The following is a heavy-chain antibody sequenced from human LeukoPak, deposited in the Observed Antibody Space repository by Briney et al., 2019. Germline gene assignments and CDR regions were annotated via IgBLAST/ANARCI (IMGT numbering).Heavy chain of an antibody. D-gene: IGHD1-26*01. CDR2: INPNSGGT. Sequence: ASVKVSCKASGYTFTSYYMHWVRQAPGQGLEWMGWINPNSGGTNYAQKFQGRVTMTRDTSISTAYMELSRLRSDDTAVYYCARETRWELLQPVSAFDIWGQGTMVTVSS. CDR3: ARETRWELLQPVSAFDI. J-gene: IGHJ3*02. V-gene: IGHV1-2*02. CDR1: GYTFTSYY.